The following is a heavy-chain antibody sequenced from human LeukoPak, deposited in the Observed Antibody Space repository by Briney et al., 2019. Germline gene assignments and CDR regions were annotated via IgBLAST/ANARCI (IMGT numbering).Heavy chain of an antibody. CDR1: GGSISSYY. CDR3: AREGGRDGYKAEAFDI. D-gene: IGHD5-24*01. CDR2: INTSGST. Sequence: SETLSLTCTVSGGSISSYYWNWIRQPAGKGLEWIGRINTSGSTNYNPSLKSRVTMSVDTSKNQFSLKLSSVTAADTAVYYCAREGGRDGYKAEAFDIWGQGTMVTVSS. V-gene: IGHV4-4*07. J-gene: IGHJ3*02.